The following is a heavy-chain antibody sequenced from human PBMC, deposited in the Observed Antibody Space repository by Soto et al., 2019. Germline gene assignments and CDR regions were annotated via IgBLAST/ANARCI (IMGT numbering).Heavy chain of an antibody. D-gene: IGHD2-15*01. CDR2: IYHSGST. CDR3: ARDLGGGNRDY. CDR1: GGSISSGGYS. V-gene: IGHV4-30-2*01. J-gene: IGHJ4*02. Sequence: QLQLQESGSGLVKPSQTLSLTCAVSGGSISSGGYSWSWIRQPPGKGLEWIGYIYHSGSTYYHPALRSRVPISVDSSTNQFSQELSSVTAADTAAYDCARDLGGGNRDYWGQGPLVTVSS.